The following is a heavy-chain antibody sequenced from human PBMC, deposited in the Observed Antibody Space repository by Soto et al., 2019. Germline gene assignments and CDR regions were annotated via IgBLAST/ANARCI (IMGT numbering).Heavy chain of an antibody. V-gene: IGHV3-30-3*01. CDR1: GFTFSSYA. Sequence: GGSLRLSCAASGFTFSSYAMHWVRQAPGKGLEWVAVISYDGSNKYYADSVKGRFTISRDNSKNTPYLQMNSLRAEDTAVYYCARDLLYGSGSLAPFDPWGQGTLVTVSS. J-gene: IGHJ5*02. CDR2: ISYDGSNK. D-gene: IGHD3-10*01. CDR3: ARDLLYGSGSLAPFDP.